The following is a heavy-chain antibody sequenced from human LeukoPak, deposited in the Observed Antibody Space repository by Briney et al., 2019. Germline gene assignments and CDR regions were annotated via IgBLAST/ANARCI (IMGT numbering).Heavy chain of an antibody. CDR2: VYGYNGDT. V-gene: IGHV1-2*02. D-gene: IGHD2-15*01. CDR3: ARGIAYYYYMDV. J-gene: IGHJ6*03. CDR1: GYTFTTYG. Sequence: ASVKVSCKTAGYTFTTYGLTWVRQAPGQGLEWMGWVYGYNGDTKYAQKFQGRVTMTRDTSISTAYMELSRLRSDDTAVYYCARGIAYYYYMDVWGKGTTVTISS.